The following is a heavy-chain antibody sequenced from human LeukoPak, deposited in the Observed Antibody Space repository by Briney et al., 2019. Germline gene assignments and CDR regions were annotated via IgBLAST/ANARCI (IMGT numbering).Heavy chain of an antibody. V-gene: IGHV3-9*01. D-gene: IGHD1-14*01. Sequence: GGSLRLSCAASGFTFDDYAMHWVRQAPGKGLEWVSGISWNSGSIGYADSVKGRFTIPRDNAKNSLYLQMNSLRAEDTALYYCAKDQGVGRMGYYFDYWGQGTLVTVSS. CDR2: ISWNSGSI. CDR1: GFTFDDYA. J-gene: IGHJ4*02. CDR3: AKDQGVGRMGYYFDY.